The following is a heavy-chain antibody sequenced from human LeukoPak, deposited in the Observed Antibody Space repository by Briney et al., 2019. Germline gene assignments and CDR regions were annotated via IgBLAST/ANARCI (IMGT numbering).Heavy chain of an antibody. V-gene: IGHV3-66*01. Sequence: GGSLRLSCVASGITDNNNHMSWVRQAPGQGLEWVSVIYSGGSTYYADSVKGRFTTTRDNSKNTLYLQMNSLRAEDTAVYYCARDLAFYGSGKQNYWGQGTLVTVSS. CDR3: ARDLAFYGSGKQNY. CDR2: IYSGGST. CDR1: GITDNNNH. D-gene: IGHD3-10*01. J-gene: IGHJ4*02.